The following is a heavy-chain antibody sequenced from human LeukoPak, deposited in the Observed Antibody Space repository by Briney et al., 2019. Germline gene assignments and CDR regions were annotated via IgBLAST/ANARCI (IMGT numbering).Heavy chain of an antibody. V-gene: IGHV3-23*01. CDR2: ITGSGGAS. D-gene: IGHD1-26*01. CDR3: ARMGRGGATHFDH. Sequence: PAGTLSLTCAASEFTFSSYALSWVRQAPGKGLQWVSTITGSGGASHYTDSLKGRLTISRDNAKNTMSLEMNSLRDEVTAIYYCARMGRGGATHFDHGGQGVLVTVSS. CDR1: EFTFSSYA. J-gene: IGHJ4*02.